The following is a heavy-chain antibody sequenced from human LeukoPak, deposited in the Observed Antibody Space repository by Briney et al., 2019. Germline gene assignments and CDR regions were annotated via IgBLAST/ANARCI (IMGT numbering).Heavy chain of an antibody. J-gene: IGHJ3*02. D-gene: IGHD3-10*01. CDR2: ISSSGSTI. Sequence: PGGSLRLSCAASGFTYSDYYMSWIRQAPGKGLEWVSYISSSGSTIYYADSVKGRFTISRDNAKNSLYLQMNSLRAEDTAVYYCARDMVPSRTSDAFDIWGQGTMVTVSS. CDR3: ARDMVPSRTSDAFDI. CDR1: GFTYSDYY. V-gene: IGHV3-11*04.